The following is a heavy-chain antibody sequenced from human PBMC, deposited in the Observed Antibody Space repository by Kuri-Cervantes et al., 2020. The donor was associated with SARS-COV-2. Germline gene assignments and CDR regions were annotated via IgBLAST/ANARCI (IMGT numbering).Heavy chain of an antibody. J-gene: IGHJ6*02. D-gene: IGHD3-22*01. CDR2: ISGRGGST. V-gene: IGHV3-23*01. CDR3: AKCRKLGMLVVVIDSPCGMDV. Sequence: GESLKISCAASGFTFSSYAMSWVRQAPGKGPEWVSAISGRGGSTYYADSVKGRFTISRDNSKNTLYLQMNSLRAEETAVYYCAKCRKLGMLVVVIDSPCGMDVWGQGTTVTVSS. CDR1: GFTFSSYA.